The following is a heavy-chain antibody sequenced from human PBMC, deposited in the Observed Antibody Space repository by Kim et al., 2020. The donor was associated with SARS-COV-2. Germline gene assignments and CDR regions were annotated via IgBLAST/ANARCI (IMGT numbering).Heavy chain of an antibody. V-gene: IGHV3-49*02. CDR3: TRDAITMIVF. D-gene: IGHD3-22*01. Sequence: TTEYAASVKGRFTISRDDSKSIAYLQMNSLKTEDTAVYYCTRDAITMIVFWGQGTLVTVSS. CDR2: TT. J-gene: IGHJ4*02.